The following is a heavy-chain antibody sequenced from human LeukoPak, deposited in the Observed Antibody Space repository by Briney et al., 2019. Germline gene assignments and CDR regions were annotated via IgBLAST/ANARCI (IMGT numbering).Heavy chain of an antibody. CDR2: IIPIFGTA. CDR3: ARDPGSFLSSSGWLNWFDP. J-gene: IGHJ5*02. CDR1: GGTFSSYA. D-gene: IGHD6-19*01. Sequence: GASVKVSCKASGGTFSSYAISWVRQAPGQGLEWMGGIIPIFGTANYAQKLQGRVTMTTDTSTSTAYMELRSLRSDDTAVYYCARDPGSFLSSSGWLNWFDPWGQGTLVTVSS. V-gene: IGHV1-69*05.